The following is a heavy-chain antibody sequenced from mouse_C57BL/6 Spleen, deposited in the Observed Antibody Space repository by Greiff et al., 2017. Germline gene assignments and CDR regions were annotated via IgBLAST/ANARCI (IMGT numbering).Heavy chain of an antibody. CDR1: GFTFSSYA. CDR2: ISDGGSYT. D-gene: IGHD1-1*01. V-gene: IGHV5-4*01. CDR3: ARDKEGSSWDY. J-gene: IGHJ2*01. Sequence: EVKLVESGGGLVKPGGSLKLSCAASGFTFSSYAMSWVRQTPEKRLEWVATISDGGSYTYYPDNVKGRFTISRDNAKNNLYLQMSHLKSEDTAMYYCARDKEGSSWDYWGQGTTLTVSS.